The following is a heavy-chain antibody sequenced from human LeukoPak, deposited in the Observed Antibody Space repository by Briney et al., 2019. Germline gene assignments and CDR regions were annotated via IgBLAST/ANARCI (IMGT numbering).Heavy chain of an antibody. D-gene: IGHD1-14*01. V-gene: IGHV1-3*01. Sequence: GASVKVSCKASGYTFTNYAMHWVRQAPGQRLEWMGWINAGHGNTKYSQEFQGRVTITRDTSASTAYMELRSLRSDDTAVYYCARGYKLRYYYMDVWGKGTTVTVSS. CDR3: ARGYKLRYYYMDV. CDR2: INAGHGNT. J-gene: IGHJ6*03. CDR1: GYTFTNYA.